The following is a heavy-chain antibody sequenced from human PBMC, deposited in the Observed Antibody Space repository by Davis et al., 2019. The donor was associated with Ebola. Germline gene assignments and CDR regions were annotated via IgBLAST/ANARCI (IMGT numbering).Heavy chain of an antibody. CDR1: GFTVSSNY. Sequence: GGSLRLSCAASGFTVSSNYMSWVRQAPGKGLEWVSGISWNSGSIGYADSVKGRFTISRDNAKNSLYLQMNSLRAEDTALYYCAKCSSGVYYYGMDVWGQGTTVTVSS. V-gene: IGHV3-9*01. D-gene: IGHD6-6*01. CDR3: AKCSSGVYYYGMDV. J-gene: IGHJ6*02. CDR2: ISWNSGSI.